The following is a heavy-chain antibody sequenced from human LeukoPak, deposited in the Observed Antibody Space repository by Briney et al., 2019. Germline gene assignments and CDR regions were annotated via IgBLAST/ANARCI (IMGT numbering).Heavy chain of an antibody. CDR2: ISSTASTI. CDR3: ARDVTYYGADWFDP. CDR1: GFTFSSYG. D-gene: IGHD4-17*01. Sequence: GGSLRLSCAASGFTFSSYGMNWVRQAPGKELEWVSYISSTASTIYYADSVKGRFTISRDNAKNSLFLQMNSLRAEDTAVYYCARDVTYYGADWFDPWGQGTLVTVSS. J-gene: IGHJ5*02. V-gene: IGHV3-48*04.